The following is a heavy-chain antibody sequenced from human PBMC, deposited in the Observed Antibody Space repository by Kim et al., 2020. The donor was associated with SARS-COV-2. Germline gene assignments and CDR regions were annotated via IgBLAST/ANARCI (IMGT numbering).Heavy chain of an antibody. J-gene: IGHJ4*02. D-gene: IGHD4-4*01. CDR3: ARDRLTTVSTFDY. V-gene: IGHV1-3*01. Sequence: KYSQKFQGRVTMTRDTSASTAYMELSSLRSEDTAMYYCARDRLTTVSTFDYWGQGTLVTVSS.